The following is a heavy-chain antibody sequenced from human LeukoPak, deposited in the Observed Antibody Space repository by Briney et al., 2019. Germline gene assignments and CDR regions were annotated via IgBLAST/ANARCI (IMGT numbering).Heavy chain of an antibody. J-gene: IGHJ4*02. CDR1: GYTFTSYY. Sequence: GASVKVSCKASGYTFTSYYMHWVRQAPGQGLEWMGIINPSGGSTSYAQKFQGRVTMTRDTSTSTVYMELSSLRSEDTAVYYCASSGPSTGEMGYYFDYWGPGTLVTVSS. CDR3: ASSGPSTGEMGYYFDY. CDR2: INPSGGST. D-gene: IGHD5-24*01. V-gene: IGHV1-46*01.